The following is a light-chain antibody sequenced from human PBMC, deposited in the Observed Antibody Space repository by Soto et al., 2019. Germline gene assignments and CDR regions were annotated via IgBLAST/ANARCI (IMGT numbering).Light chain of an antibody. CDR2: EVS. J-gene: IGLJ1*01. CDR3: SSYTSSTTLHV. V-gene: IGLV2-14*01. CDR1: SSDVGGYNY. Sequence: QSVLTQPASVSGSPGQSITISCTGASSDVGGYNYVSWYQQHPGKAPKLMIYEVSHRPSEISNRFSGSKSGNTASLTISGLQAEDEADHYCSSYTSSTTLHVFGTGTKVTLL.